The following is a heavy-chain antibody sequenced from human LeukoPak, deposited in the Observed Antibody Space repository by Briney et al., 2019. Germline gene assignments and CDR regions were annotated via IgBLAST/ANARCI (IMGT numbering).Heavy chain of an antibody. D-gene: IGHD1-7*01. J-gene: IGHJ4*02. CDR3: AKEGKTRNWNYYQAKAVD. V-gene: IGHV1-24*01. CDR2: FDPEDGET. CDR1: RYTLTELS. Sequence: ASVKVSCKVSRYTLTELSMHWVRQAPGKGLEWMGGFDPEDGETIYAQKFQGRVTMTEDTSTDTAYMELSSLRSEDTAVYYCAKEGKTRNWNYYQAKAVDWGQGTLVTVSS.